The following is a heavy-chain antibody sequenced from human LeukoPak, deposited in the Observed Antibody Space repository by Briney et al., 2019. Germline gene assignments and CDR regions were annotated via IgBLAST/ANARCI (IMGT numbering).Heavy chain of an antibody. CDR2: IKQDGSVK. CDR3: ARDVGWDSSLVTTTRSDY. J-gene: IGHJ4*02. V-gene: IGHV3-7*01. D-gene: IGHD2-21*02. CDR1: GFTLTDNW. Sequence: GGSLRLSCEGSGFTLTDNWMSWVRQAPGKGLEWLANIKQDGSVKYYVDSVKGRFTISRDNAKNSLFLQMNSLRAEDTAVYYCARDVGWDSSLVTTTRSDYWGQGTLVTVSS.